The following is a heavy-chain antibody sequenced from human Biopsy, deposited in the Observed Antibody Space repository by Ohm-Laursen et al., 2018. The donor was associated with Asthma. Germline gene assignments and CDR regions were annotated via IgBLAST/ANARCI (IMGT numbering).Heavy chain of an antibody. CDR2: IKHDGSEK. J-gene: IGHJ1*01. CDR1: GFTFGGYC. D-gene: IGHD3-3*01. Sequence: GSLRLSCSASGFTFGGYCMSWVRQVPGQGLEWVANIKHDGSEKNHVDSLKGRFTISRDNAKNLLFLQMNSLRAEDTAVYYCARTFHLWSPYHAEHYQLWGQGTLVTVSS. CDR3: ARTFHLWSPYHAEHYQL. V-gene: IGHV3-7*01.